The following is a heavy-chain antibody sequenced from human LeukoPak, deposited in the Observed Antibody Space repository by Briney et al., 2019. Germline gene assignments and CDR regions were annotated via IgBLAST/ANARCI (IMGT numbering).Heavy chain of an antibody. CDR3: ARSLGVLRFLEWLSSFDY. Sequence: GGSLRLSCAASGFTFSGYAMHWVRQAPGKGLEYVSAIHSNGDITYYANSVKGRFTISRDNSKNTVYLQMGSLRTDDTAAYYCARSLGVLRFLEWLSSFDYWGQGTLVTVSS. CDR2: IHSNGDIT. CDR1: GFTFSGYA. D-gene: IGHD3-3*01. V-gene: IGHV3-64*01. J-gene: IGHJ4*02.